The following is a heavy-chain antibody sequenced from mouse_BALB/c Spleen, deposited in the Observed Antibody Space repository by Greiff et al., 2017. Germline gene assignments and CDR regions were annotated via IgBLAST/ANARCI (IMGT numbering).Heavy chain of an antibody. Sequence: QVQLQQSGAELARPGASVKLSCKASGYTFTSYWMQWVKQRPGQGLEWIGAIYPGDGDTRYTQKFKGKATLTADKSSSTAYMQLSSLASEDSAVYYCVYGYAMDYWGQGTSVTVSS. CDR1: GYTFTSYW. CDR2: IYPGDGDT. D-gene: IGHD1-1*01. CDR3: VYGYAMDY. V-gene: IGHV1-87*01. J-gene: IGHJ4*01.